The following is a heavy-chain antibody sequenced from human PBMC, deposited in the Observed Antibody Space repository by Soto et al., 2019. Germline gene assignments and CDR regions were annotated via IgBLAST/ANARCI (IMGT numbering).Heavy chain of an antibody. Sequence: EGQLVESGGGLVKPGGSLKLSCEASGLSFSDAYMSWVRQAPGKGLEWVGRIKTKAEGGATEYAAAVKGRFNISRDDSNSTLYVEMNSLKTGDTAVYYCTTERHSRLRNPRVWGQGPLVTVSS. J-gene: IGHJ4*02. CDR2: IKTKAEGGAT. D-gene: IGHD4-17*01. CDR3: TTERHSRLRNPRV. V-gene: IGHV3-15*01. CDR1: GLSFSDAY.